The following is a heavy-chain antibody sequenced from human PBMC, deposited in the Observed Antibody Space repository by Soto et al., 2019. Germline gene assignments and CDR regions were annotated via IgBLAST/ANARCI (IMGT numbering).Heavy chain of an antibody. CDR3: ARAGRAAAGPYYYYGMDV. Sequence: RGESLKISCKGSGYSFTSYWISWVRQMPGKGLEWMGRIDPSDSYTNYSPSFQGHVTISADKSISTAYLQWSSLKASDTAMYYCARAGRAAAGPYYYYGMDVWGQGTTVTVSS. J-gene: IGHJ6*02. CDR2: IDPSDSYT. V-gene: IGHV5-10-1*01. D-gene: IGHD6-13*01. CDR1: GYSFTSYW.